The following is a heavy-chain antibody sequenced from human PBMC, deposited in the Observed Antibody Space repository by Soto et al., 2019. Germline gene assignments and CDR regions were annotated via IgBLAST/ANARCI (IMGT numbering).Heavy chain of an antibody. Sequence: QMHLVHPGAEVKKPGSWVKVSCKASGGIFTYFFSWVRQAPGQGLEWMGGIIPIFGTTKYAQKFKDRVTITADESTKTAYMELNTLRSEDTAVYYCARLHSHGTYGMDVWGQGTTVTVSS. CDR3: ARLHSHGTYGMDV. CDR1: GGIFTYF. CDR2: IIPIFGTT. V-gene: IGHV1-69*01. D-gene: IGHD5-18*01. J-gene: IGHJ6*02.